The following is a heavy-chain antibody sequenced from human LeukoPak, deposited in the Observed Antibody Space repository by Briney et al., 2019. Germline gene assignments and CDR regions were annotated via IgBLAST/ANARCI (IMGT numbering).Heavy chain of an antibody. D-gene: IGHD2-2*01. J-gene: IGHJ6*03. CDR2: INHSGST. CDR3: ARGYCSSTSCDEDYYYYYMDV. CDR1: GGSFSGYY. Sequence: PSETLSLTCAVYGGSFSGYYWSWIRQPPGKGLEWIGEINHSGSTNYNPSLKSRVTISVDTSKNQFSLKLSSVTAADTAVYYCARGYCSSTSCDEDYYYYYMDVWGKGTTVTVSS. V-gene: IGHV4-34*01.